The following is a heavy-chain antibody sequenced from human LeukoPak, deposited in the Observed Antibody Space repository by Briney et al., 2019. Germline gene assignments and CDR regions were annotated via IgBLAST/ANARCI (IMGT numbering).Heavy chain of an antibody. J-gene: IGHJ4*02. Sequence: PGGSLRLSCAASGFTFSSYAMSWVRQAPGKGLEWVSYISSSSSNIDYADSVKGRFTISRDNAKNSLYLQMNSLRAEDTAVYYCARDRGYSYGYSDYWGQGTLVTVSS. D-gene: IGHD5-18*01. V-gene: IGHV3-48*01. CDR1: GFTFSSYA. CDR2: ISSSSSNI. CDR3: ARDRGYSYGYSDY.